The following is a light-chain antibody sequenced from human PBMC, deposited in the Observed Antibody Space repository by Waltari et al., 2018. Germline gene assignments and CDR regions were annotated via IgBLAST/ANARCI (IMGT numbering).Light chain of an antibody. J-gene: IGLJ3*02. CDR3: GAWDSSLNAWV. V-gene: IGLV1-51*02. CDR2: ENN. CDR1: SSNIGNKY. Sequence: QSVLTQPPSVSAAPGQKVTISCSGSSSNIGNKYVSWYQQLPGTAPKLLIYENNQRPSGIPDQFSGFGADTSATLGITGLQTGDEADYYCGAWDSSLNAWVFGGGTKVTVL.